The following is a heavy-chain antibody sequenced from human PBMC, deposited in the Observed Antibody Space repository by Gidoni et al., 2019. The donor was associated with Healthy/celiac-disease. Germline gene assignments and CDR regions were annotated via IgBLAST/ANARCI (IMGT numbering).Heavy chain of an antibody. V-gene: IGHV1-69*01. CDR3: ARESAVAGTSYYYYGMDV. J-gene: IGHJ6*02. D-gene: IGHD6-19*01. CDR2: IIPIFVTA. CDR1: GGTFRQHA. Sequence: QVQLVQSGAAVKKPGSSVKVSCKSSGGTFRQHALSWVRQAPGQGLEWMGGIIPIFVTANYAQKLQGRVTITADESTSTAYMELSSLRSEDTAVYYCARESAVAGTSYYYYGMDVWGQVTTVTVSS.